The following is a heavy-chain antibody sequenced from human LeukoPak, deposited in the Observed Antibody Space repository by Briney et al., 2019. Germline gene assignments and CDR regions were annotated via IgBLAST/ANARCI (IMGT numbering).Heavy chain of an antibody. CDR2: ISGSGGST. J-gene: IGHJ6*03. CDR3: AKDGVATITMSYYYYYYMDV. V-gene: IGHV3-23*01. Sequence: QTGGSLRLSCAASGFTFSTYAMHWVRQAPGKGLEWVSAISGSGGSTYYADSVKGRFTISRDNSKNTLYLQMNSLRAEDTAVYYCAKDGVATITMSYYYYYYMDVWGKGTTVTISS. D-gene: IGHD5-24*01. CDR1: GFTFSTYA.